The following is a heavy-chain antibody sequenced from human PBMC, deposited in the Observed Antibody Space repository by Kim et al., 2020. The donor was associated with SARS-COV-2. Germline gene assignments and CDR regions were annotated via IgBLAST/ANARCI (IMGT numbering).Heavy chain of an antibody. D-gene: IGHD3-3*01. Sequence: ASVKVSCKASGYTFTSYAMHWVRQAPGQRLEWMGWINAGNGNTKYSQKFQGRVTITRDTSASTAYMELSSLRSEDTAVYYCARAAVDDFWSGYYSNYYYYYYWDVWGKGTTVTVSS. V-gene: IGHV1-3*01. CDR2: INAGNGNT. CDR1: GYTFTSYA. J-gene: IGHJ6*03. CDR3: ARAAVDDFWSGYYSNYYYYYYWDV.